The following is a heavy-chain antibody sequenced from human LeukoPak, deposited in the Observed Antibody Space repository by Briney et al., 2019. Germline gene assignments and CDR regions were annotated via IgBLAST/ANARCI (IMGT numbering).Heavy chain of an antibody. J-gene: IGHJ6*02. CDR3: ARVEYSGYDLGQPYYYAMDV. CDR2: ISNAGSNK. V-gene: IGHV3-30-3*01. CDR1: GFTFSSYT. D-gene: IGHD5-12*01. Sequence: PGGSLRLSCAASGFTFSSYTMHWVRQAPGKGLEWVAVISNAGSNKYYADSVKGRFTISRDNSRNTLYLQMNSLRAEDTAVYYCARVEYSGYDLGQPYYYAMDVWGQGTTVTVSS.